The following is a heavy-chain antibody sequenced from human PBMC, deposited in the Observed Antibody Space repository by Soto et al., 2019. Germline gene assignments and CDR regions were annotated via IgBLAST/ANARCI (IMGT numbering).Heavy chain of an antibody. CDR1: GFRFSSYA. CDR2: ISYDGSDK. J-gene: IGHJ4*02. CDR3: ARDYFKAVGTSR. Sequence: GGSLRLSCAASGFRFSSYAMHWVRQAPGKGLEWVAVISYDGSDKYYADSVKGRFTISRDNFKNTVYLQINSLRVEDTAVYHCARDYFKAVGTSRGGQGTQVTVSS. V-gene: IGHV3-30-3*01. D-gene: IGHD6-19*01.